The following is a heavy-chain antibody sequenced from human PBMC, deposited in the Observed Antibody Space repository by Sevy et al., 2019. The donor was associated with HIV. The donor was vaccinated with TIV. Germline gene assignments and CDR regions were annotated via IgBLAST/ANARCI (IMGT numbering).Heavy chain of an antibody. Sequence: SLRLSCAASGFNFKYYSIYWVRQAPGERLEWVSYIDSSGGSIYQADSVRGRFTISRDNANNLAYLQMNSLRAEDTAVYYCARPKCTSISCFLGLENWGQGTLVTVSS. CDR1: GFNFKYYS. V-gene: IGHV3-48*01. CDR3: ARPKCTSISCFLGLEN. CDR2: IDSSGGSI. J-gene: IGHJ4*02. D-gene: IGHD2-2*01.